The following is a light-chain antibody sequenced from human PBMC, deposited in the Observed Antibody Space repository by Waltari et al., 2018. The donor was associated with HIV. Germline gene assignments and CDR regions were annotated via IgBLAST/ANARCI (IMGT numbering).Light chain of an antibody. Sequence: EIVLTQSPATLSLSPGERATLSCRASQSVSTYLAWYQKRPGQAPRLLIYDASNRATGIPARFSGSGTGTEFTLTISSLEPEDFAVYYCQHRKEWPPGATFGPGTKVDVK. CDR1: QSVSTY. CDR2: DAS. J-gene: IGKJ3*01. CDR3: QHRKEWPPGAT. V-gene: IGKV3-11*01.